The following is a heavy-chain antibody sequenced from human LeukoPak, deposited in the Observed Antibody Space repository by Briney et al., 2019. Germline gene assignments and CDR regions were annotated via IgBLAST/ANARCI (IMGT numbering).Heavy chain of an antibody. CDR3: AKPNSSSWYGNFDY. CDR1: GFTFDDYA. D-gene: IGHD6-13*01. CDR2: ISWDGGST. Sequence: PGGSLRLSCAASGFTFDDYAMHWVRQAPGKGLEWVSLISWDGGSTYYADSVKGRFTISRDNSKNSLYLQMNSLRAEDTALYYCAKPNSSSWYGNFDYCGQGTLVTVSS. V-gene: IGHV3-43D*04. J-gene: IGHJ4*02.